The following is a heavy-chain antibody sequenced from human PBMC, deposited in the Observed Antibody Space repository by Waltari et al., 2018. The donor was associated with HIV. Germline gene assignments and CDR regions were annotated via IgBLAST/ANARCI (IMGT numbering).Heavy chain of an antibody. CDR1: GFTVSSNY. Sequence: EVQLVESGGGLIQPGGYLRLSCAASGFTVSSNYMSWVRQAPGKGLEWVSFIYSGGSTYYADSVKGRFTISRDNSKNTLYLRMNSLRAEDTAIYYCARGGTGDKGYFDLWGRGTLVTVSS. CDR3: ARGGTGDKGYFDL. J-gene: IGHJ2*01. D-gene: IGHD7-27*01. CDR2: IYSGGST. V-gene: IGHV3-53*01.